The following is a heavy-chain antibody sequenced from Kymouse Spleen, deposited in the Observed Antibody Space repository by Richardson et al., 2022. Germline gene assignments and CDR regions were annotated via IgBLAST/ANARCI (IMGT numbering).Heavy chain of an antibody. CDR2: INHSGST. D-gene: IGHD3-10*01. CDR3: ARVVLWFGESSYGYYYGMDV. V-gene: IGHV4-34*01. Sequence: QVQLQQWGAGLLKPSETLSLTCAVYGGSFSGYYWSWIRQPPGKGLEWIGEINHSGSTNYNPSLKSRVTISVDTSKNQFSLKLSSVTAADTAVYYCARVVLWFGESSYGYYYGMDVWGQGTTVTVSS. CDR1: GGSFSGYY. J-gene: IGHJ6*02.